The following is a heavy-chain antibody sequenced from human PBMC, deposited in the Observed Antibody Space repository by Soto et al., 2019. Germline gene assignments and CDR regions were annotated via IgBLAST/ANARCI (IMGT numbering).Heavy chain of an antibody. J-gene: IGHJ4*02. V-gene: IGHV3-7*01. CDR3: AGGGGWVTDC. CDR1: GFTFSSYW. D-gene: IGHD6-19*01. CDR2: IKQDGSQK. Sequence: EVQLVESGGGLVQPGGSLRLSCATSGFTFSSYWMNWVRQAPGRGLEWVANIKQDGSQKYYVDSVKGRFTISRDNAKNSLYLQMNSLRAEDTAVYYCAGGGGWVTDCWGQGTLVTVSS.